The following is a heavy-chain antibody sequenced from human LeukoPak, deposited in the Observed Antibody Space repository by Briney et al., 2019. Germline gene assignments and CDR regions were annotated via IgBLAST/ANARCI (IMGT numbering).Heavy chain of an antibody. CDR3: ARDEGYYDSSGYYHGGYY. CDR1: GFTVSNSY. CDR2: IYGGGGT. D-gene: IGHD3-22*01. V-gene: IGHV3-53*01. Sequence: GGSLRLSCAASGFTVSNSYTSWVRQAPGKGLEWVSAIYGGGGTYYADSVKGRFTISRDNSKNTLYLQMNSLRAEDTAVYYCARDEGYYDSSGYYHGGYYWGQGTLVTVSS. J-gene: IGHJ4*02.